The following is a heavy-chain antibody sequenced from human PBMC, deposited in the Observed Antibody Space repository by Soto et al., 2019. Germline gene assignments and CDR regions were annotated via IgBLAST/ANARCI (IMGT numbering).Heavy chain of an antibody. D-gene: IGHD3-22*01. CDR2: ITPIFGTA. CDR3: ARPTRYYYDSSGQSAWFDP. V-gene: IGHV1-69*13. J-gene: IGHJ5*02. Sequence: SVKVSCKASGYTFTSYAMHWVRQAPGQRLEWMGGITPIFGTANYAQKFQGRVTITADESTSTAYMELSSLRSEDTAVYYCARPTRYYYDSSGQSAWFDPWGQGTLVTVSS. CDR1: GYTFTSYA.